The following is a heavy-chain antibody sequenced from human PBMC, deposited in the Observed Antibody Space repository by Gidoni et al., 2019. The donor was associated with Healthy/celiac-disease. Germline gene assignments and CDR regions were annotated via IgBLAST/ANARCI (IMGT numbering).Heavy chain of an antibody. CDR1: GFTFSDYY. J-gene: IGHJ5*02. V-gene: IGHV3-11*05. D-gene: IGHD3-9*01. CDR3: ARDRGVLRYFDWVAWFDP. Sequence: QVQLVESGGGLVKPGGSLRLSCAASGFTFSDYYMSWIRQAPGKGLVWGSYISSSSSYRNYADSVKGRFTISRDNAKNSLYLQMNSLRAEDTAVYYCARDRGVLRYFDWVAWFDPWGQGTLVTVSS. CDR2: ISSSSSYR.